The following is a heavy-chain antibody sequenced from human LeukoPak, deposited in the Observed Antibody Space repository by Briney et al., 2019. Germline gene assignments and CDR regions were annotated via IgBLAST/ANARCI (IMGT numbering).Heavy chain of an antibody. CDR1: GFTFSTFA. J-gene: IGHJ4*02. V-gene: IGHV3-21*06. CDR2: ITGSGPYM. Sequence: GGSLRLSCAASGFTFSTFAMHWVRLSPGKGLEWVSSITGSGPYMLYADSVKHRFTISRDNTKNLLYLEMNSLRADDTAMYFCVRDVGAVRGEVYFDYWGQGTLVTVSS. CDR3: VRDVGAVRGEVYFDY. D-gene: IGHD3-10*01.